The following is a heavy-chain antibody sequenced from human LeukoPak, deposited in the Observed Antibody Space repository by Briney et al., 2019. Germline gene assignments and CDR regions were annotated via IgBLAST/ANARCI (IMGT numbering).Heavy chain of an antibody. V-gene: IGHV1-8*03. J-gene: IGHJ4*02. CDR1: GCTFTSYE. CDR2: MNPNSSNT. D-gene: IGHD3-16*01. Sequence: GASVKVSCKASGCTFTSYEVNWVRQATGQGLEWMGWMNPNSSNTGYAQKFQGRVSITRNSSISTVYMELSSLRSEDTAVYYCARGLRGNYWGQGTLVTVSS. CDR3: ARGLRGNY.